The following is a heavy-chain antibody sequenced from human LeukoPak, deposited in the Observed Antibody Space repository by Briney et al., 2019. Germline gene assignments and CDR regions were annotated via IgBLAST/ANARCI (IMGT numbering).Heavy chain of an antibody. CDR2: IYWDDDK. V-gene: IGHV2-5*02. D-gene: IGHD4-17*01. J-gene: IGHJ5*02. Sequence: SGPTLVKPTQTLTLTCTFSGFSLSTSGVGVGWIRQPPGKALEWLALIYWDDDKRYSPSLKGRLTITKDTSKNQVVLTMTNMDPVDTATYYCAHTDYGDSGANWFDPWGQGTLVTVSS. CDR3: AHTDYGDSGANWFDP. CDR1: GFSLSTSGVG.